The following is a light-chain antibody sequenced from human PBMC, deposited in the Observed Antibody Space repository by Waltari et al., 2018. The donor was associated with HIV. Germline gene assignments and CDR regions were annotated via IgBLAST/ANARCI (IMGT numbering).Light chain of an antibody. V-gene: IGLV3-21*04. CDR2: YND. Sequence: YVLTQPPSVSVAPGEAARISCGGNNIEDKTVHWYQQKPGQAPVLVTYYNDDRPSGIPGRFSGSNSQNTATLTISRVEAGDEADYYCQVWDDIIGPYVVFGGGTKLTVL. J-gene: IGLJ3*02. CDR1: NIEDKT. CDR3: QVWDDIIGPYVV.